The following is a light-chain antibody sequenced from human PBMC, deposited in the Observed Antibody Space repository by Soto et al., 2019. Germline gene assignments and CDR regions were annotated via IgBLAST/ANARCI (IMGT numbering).Light chain of an antibody. V-gene: IGKV1-39*01. CDR3: QESYSIPWT. J-gene: IGKJ1*01. CDR2: AAS. CDR1: QSINTF. Sequence: DIQMTQSPSSLSASVGDRVTIACRASQSINTFLNWYEVKPGKAPKLLIYAASSLQSGVPSRFSGSGSGTDFTLTISSLQPEDFATYYCQESYSIPWTFGQGTKVESK.